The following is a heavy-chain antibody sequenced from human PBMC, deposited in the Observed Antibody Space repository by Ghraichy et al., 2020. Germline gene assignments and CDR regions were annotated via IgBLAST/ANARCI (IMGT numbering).Heavy chain of an antibody. V-gene: IGHV3-21*01. D-gene: IGHD7-27*01. CDR2: ISSSSSYI. Sequence: GGSLRLSCTASGFTFSSYSMNWVRQAPGKGLEWVSSISSSSSYIYYADSVKGLFTISRDNAKNSLYLQMNSLRAEDTAVYYCARDRNWGFDYWGQGTLVTVSP. J-gene: IGHJ4*02. CDR3: ARDRNWGFDY. CDR1: GFTFSSYS.